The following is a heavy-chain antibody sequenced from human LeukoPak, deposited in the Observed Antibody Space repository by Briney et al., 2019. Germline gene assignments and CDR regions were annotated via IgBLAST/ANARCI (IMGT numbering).Heavy chain of an antibody. CDR1: GYSFTSHD. J-gene: IGHJ4*02. D-gene: IGHD6-13*01. CDR2: MNPNSGNT. CDR3: ASALKRGSAGTLIDH. V-gene: IGHV1-8*01. Sequence: ASVKVSCKASGYSFTSHDINWVRQANGQGLEWMGWMNPNSGNTGDAQKFQDRVTMTRNTSISTAYLELSSLGSEDTAMYYCASALKRGSAGTLIDHWGQGTPVTVSS.